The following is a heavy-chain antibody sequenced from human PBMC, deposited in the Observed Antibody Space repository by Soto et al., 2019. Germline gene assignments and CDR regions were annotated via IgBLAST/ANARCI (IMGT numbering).Heavy chain of an antibody. D-gene: IGHD3-22*01. CDR2: INHSGST. CDR3: MLGSGWKDFDY. J-gene: IGHJ4*02. Sequence: SETLSLTCAVYGGSFSDYSWTWIRQPPGKGLEWIGEINHSGSTYYNPSLKSRVAISVDTSKNQFSLKLSSVTAADTAVYYCMLGSGWKDFDYWGQGTLVTVSS. V-gene: IGHV4-34*01. CDR1: GGSFSDYS.